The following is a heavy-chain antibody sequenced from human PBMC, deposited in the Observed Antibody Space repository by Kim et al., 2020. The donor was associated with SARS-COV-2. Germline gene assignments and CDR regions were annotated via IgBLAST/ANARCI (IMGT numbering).Heavy chain of an antibody. J-gene: IGHJ6*02. CDR2: ISSSGSTI. CDR3: ARGAVNTLRSSWYLPTWYYYGMDV. CDR1: GFTFSSYE. D-gene: IGHD6-13*01. Sequence: GGSLRLSCAASGFTFSSYEMNWVRQAPGKGLEWVSYISSSGSTIYYADSVKGRFTISRDNAKNSLYLQMNSLRAEDTAVYYCARGAVNTLRSSWYLPTWYYYGMDVWGQGTTVTVSS. V-gene: IGHV3-48*03.